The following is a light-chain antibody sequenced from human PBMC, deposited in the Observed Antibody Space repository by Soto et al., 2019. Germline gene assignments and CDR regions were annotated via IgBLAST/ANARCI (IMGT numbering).Light chain of an antibody. CDR1: QGVRNW. J-gene: IGKJ1*01. Sequence: DIQMTQSPSTLSASAGDRVSITCRASQGVRNWLAWYQQKPGKAPKLLIYDASKLERGGPSRFSGSGSGTKVVLRIRSMQQEDFVADYCRQYNNESPWTFGQGTKVEIK. CDR2: DAS. CDR3: RQYNNESPWT. V-gene: IGKV1-5*01.